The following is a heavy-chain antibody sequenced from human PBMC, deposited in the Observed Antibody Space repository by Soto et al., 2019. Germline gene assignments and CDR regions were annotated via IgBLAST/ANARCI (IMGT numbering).Heavy chain of an antibody. J-gene: IGHJ4*02. D-gene: IGHD6-25*01. CDR2: IHYTGAT. CDR3: ARVFSSGSGWMYYFDF. V-gene: IGHV4-4*02. Sequence: QVELQESDPRLVKSSGTLSLTCEVSSGSISTGNWWSWVRQPPGKGLEWIGEIHYTGATNYNPSLKTRVTMTIDKSKDQFSLILTSATAADTAVYYCARVFSSGSGWMYYFDFWGQGILVSVSS. CDR1: SGSISTGNW.